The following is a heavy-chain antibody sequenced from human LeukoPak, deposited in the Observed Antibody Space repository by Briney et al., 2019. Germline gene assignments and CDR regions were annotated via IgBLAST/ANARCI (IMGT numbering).Heavy chain of an antibody. D-gene: IGHD3-10*01. J-gene: IGHJ5*02. V-gene: IGHV4-38-2*02. CDR1: GYSISSGFY. Sequence: SETLSLTCSVSGYSISSGFYWGWIRQPPGRGLEWIGSIYHSGSTSYNASLKSRVTVSVDTSKNQFSLKLTSLTAADTAIYYCARGSGTYFRTYFDPWGQGILVTVSS. CDR3: ARGSGTYFRTYFDP. CDR2: IYHSGST.